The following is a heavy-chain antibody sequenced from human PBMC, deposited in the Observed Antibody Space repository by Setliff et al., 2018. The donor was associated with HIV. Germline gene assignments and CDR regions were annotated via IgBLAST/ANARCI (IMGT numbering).Heavy chain of an antibody. CDR2: ISGSGVNS. J-gene: IGHJ4*02. CDR1: GFTFSNYV. Sequence: PGGSLRLSCAASGFTFSNYVINWVRQAPGKGLEWISGISGSGVNSYYADSVKGRFTISRDNSKDTAYLQMNSLRAEDTAVYYCAKTSNTGYLFCSDYWGQGTLVTVSS. V-gene: IGHV3-23*01. D-gene: IGHD3-9*01. CDR3: AKTSNTGYLFCSDY.